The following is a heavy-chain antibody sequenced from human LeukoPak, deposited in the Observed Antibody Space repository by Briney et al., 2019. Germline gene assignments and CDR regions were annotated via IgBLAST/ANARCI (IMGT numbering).Heavy chain of an antibody. CDR2: IYTSGSI. J-gene: IGHJ6*02. D-gene: IGHD3-9*01. CDR3: ARNPSYDILTGYSDYYGMDV. CDR1: GGSISSYY. V-gene: IGHV4-4*07. Sequence: SETLSLTCTVSGGSISSYYWSWIRQPAGKGLEWIGRIYTSGSINYNPSLKSRVTISVDTSKNQFSLELSSVTAADTAVYYCARNPSYDILTGYSDYYGMDVWGQGTTVTVSS.